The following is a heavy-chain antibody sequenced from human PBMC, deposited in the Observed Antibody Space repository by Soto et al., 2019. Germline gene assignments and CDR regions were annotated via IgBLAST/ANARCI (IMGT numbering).Heavy chain of an antibody. J-gene: IGHJ6*02. D-gene: IGHD2-2*01. V-gene: IGHV1-3*01. Sequence: ASVKVSCKASGYTFTSYAMHWVRQAPGQRLEWMGWINAGNGNTKYSQKFQGRVTITRDTSASTAYMELSSLRSEDTAVYYCGGVVPAVTQARYGMDVWGQGTTVTVSS. CDR3: GGVVPAVTQARYGMDV. CDR2: INAGNGNT. CDR1: GYTFTSYA.